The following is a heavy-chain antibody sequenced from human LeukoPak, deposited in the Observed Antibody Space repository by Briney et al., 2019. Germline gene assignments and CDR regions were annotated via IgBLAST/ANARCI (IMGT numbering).Heavy chain of an antibody. CDR3: ASTLVGATSGPDYYLDY. CDR2: ISGSGGST. V-gene: IGHV3-23*01. D-gene: IGHD1-26*01. CDR1: GFTFSNYA. J-gene: IGHJ4*02. Sequence: GGSLRLSCAASGFTFSNYAMTWVRQAPGKGLEWVSAISGSGGSTYYPDSVKGRFTISRDNSKNTVYVLMKSLRAEDTATYYCASTLVGATSGPDYYLDYWGQGNLVTVSS.